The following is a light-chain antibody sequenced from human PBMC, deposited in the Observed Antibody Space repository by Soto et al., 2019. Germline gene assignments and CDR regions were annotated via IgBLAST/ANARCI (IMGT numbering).Light chain of an antibody. V-gene: IGKV3-11*01. J-gene: IGKJ5*01. CDR1: QSVSNS. CDR2: DVS. Sequence: EIVLTQSPATLSLSPGERVTLSCRASQSVSNSLAWYQQKPGQPPRLLIYDVSNRATGIPARFSGSGSGTDFTLPITRQEPEDFAVYFCHQRYNWPRVTLGQGTRLESK. CDR3: HQRYNWPRVT.